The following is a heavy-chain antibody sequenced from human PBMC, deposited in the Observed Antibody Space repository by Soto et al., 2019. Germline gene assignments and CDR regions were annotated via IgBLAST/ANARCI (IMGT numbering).Heavy chain of an antibody. J-gene: IGHJ4*02. CDR3: ARDTLATGLDY. D-gene: IGHD1-1*01. Sequence: SETLSLTCTVSAGSISNYFWSWIRRPPGKGLEWIGYISDSGRTQYNPSLWSRVTISLDTSKNQFSLRLTSVTAADTAVYFCARDTLATGLDYWGLGTLVTV. CDR1: AGSISNYF. V-gene: IGHV4-59*01. CDR2: ISDSGRT.